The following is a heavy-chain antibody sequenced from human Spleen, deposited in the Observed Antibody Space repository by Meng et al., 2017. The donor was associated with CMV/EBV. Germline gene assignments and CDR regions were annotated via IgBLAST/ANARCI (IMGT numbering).Heavy chain of an antibody. CDR3: ATPYYYGSFDP. J-gene: IGHJ5*02. V-gene: IGHV1-2*02. D-gene: IGHD3-10*01. CDR1: GYSFTGKH. Sequence: SCQSSGYSFTGKHIHWVRQAPGQGLEWMGCINPNNGATAYAHKFEGRVTMTRDISVTTTYMELSSLTSDDTAVYYCATPYYYGSFDPWGQGTLVTVSS. CDR2: INPNNGAT.